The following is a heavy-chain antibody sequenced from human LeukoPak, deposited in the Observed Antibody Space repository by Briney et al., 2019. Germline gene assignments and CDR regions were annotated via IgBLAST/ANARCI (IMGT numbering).Heavy chain of an antibody. CDR2: ISAYNGNT. CDR1: GYTFTSYG. V-gene: IGHV1-18*01. CDR3: ARDPGYDYVWQPTIKFDY. Sequence: GASVKVSCKASGYTFTSYGISWVRQAPGQGLEWMGWISAYNGNTNYAQKLQGRVTMTTDTSTSTAYMELRSLRSDDTAVYYCARDPGYDYVWQPTIKFDYWGQGTLVTVSS. D-gene: IGHD3-16*01. J-gene: IGHJ4*02.